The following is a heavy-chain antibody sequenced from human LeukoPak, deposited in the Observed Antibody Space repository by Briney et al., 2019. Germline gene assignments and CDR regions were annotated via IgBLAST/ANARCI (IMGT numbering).Heavy chain of an antibody. J-gene: IGHJ4*02. CDR2: IHSDGSST. CDR1: GFTFSTYW. Sequence: GRSLRLSCVASGFTFSTYWMHWVRQAPGKGLVWVARIHSDGSSTTYADSVRGRFTISRDNAKNTLYLQMNSLRAEDTAVYYCARDIYSKSGDDYWGQGTLVTVSS. V-gene: IGHV3-74*01. CDR3: ARDIYSKSGDDY. D-gene: IGHD6-13*01.